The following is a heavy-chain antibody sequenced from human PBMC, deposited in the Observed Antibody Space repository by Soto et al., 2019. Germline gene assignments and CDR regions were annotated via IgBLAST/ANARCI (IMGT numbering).Heavy chain of an antibody. V-gene: IGHV3-53*04. Sequence: GGSLRLSYAASGFTVSSNYMSWVRQAPGKGLEWVSVIYSGGSTYYADSVKGRFTISRHNSKNTLYLQMNSLRAEDTAVYYCARALTSYYYGSGSYYKNYYYYGMDVWGQGTTVTVSS. D-gene: IGHD3-10*01. CDR3: ARALTSYYYGSGSYYKNYYYYGMDV. J-gene: IGHJ6*02. CDR2: IYSGGST. CDR1: GFTVSSNY.